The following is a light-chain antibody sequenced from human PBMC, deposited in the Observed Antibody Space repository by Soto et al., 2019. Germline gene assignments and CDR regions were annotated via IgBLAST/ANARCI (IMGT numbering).Light chain of an antibody. J-gene: IGKJ5*01. CDR2: GAS. CDR3: QQYNNWPSIT. CDR1: QSVRGN. V-gene: IGKV3-15*01. Sequence: IVMTQSPATLSVSPGERATLSCRASQSVRGNLAWYQQKPGQSPRLLIYGASSRATGIPARFSGSGSGTEFTLTISSLQSEDFAVYYCQQYNNWPSITFGQGTRLEIK.